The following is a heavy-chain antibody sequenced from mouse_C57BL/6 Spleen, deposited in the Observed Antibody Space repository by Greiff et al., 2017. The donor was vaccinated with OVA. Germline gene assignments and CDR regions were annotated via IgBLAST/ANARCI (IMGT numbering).Heavy chain of an antibody. J-gene: IGHJ1*03. V-gene: IGHV5-17*01. Sequence: EVKLVESGGGLVKPGGSLKLSCAASGFTFSDYGMHWVRQAPEKGLEWVAYISSGSSTIYYADTVKGRFTISRDNAKNTLCLQMTSLRSEDTAMYYCARPYGSSYNWYFDVWGTGTTVTVSS. D-gene: IGHD1-1*01. CDR1: GFTFSDYG. CDR2: ISSGSSTI. CDR3: ARPYGSSYNWYFDV.